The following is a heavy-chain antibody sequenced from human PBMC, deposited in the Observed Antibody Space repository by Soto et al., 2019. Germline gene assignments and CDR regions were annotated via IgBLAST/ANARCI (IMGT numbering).Heavy chain of an antibody. D-gene: IGHD2-21*02. J-gene: IGHJ6*02. CDR1: GFTFSSYS. CDR2: ITRNSDI. Sequence: GGSLRLSCAASGFTFSSYSIHWVRQAPGKGLEWDSAITRNSDIYYADSVKGRFTISRDNAQNSVSLQMNSLRAEDTAVYYCAREETAWPLAYGLDVWGQGTTVTVSS. CDR3: AREETAWPLAYGLDV. V-gene: IGHV3-21*01.